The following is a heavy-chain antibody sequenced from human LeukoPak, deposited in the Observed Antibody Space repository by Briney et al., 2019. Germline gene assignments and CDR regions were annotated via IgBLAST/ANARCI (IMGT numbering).Heavy chain of an antibody. V-gene: IGHV4-4*02. Sequence: SETLSLTCAVSGGSITSTNWWSWVRQPPGKGLEWIGEIYHSGNTNYNSSLKIRVTMSVDKSKNQFSLKLNSVTAADTAVYYCARNGGNSDVDDWGEGTLVTVSS. D-gene: IGHD4-23*01. CDR2: IYHSGNT. J-gene: IGHJ4*02. CDR1: GGSITSTNW. CDR3: ARNGGNSDVDD.